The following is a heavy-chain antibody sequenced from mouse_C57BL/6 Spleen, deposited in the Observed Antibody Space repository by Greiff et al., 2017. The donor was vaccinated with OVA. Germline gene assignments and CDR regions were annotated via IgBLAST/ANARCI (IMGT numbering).Heavy chain of an antibody. Sequence: EVKLMESGPGLVKPSQSLSLSCSVTGYSITSGYYWNWIRPSPGNKLEWMGYISYDGSNNYNPSLKNRISITRDTSKNQFFLKLSSVTTEDTATYYCARDTYYYGSSFAYWGQGTLVTVSA. CDR2: ISYDGSN. V-gene: IGHV3-6*01. CDR1: GYSITSGYY. CDR3: ARDTYYYGSSFAY. D-gene: IGHD1-1*01. J-gene: IGHJ3*01.